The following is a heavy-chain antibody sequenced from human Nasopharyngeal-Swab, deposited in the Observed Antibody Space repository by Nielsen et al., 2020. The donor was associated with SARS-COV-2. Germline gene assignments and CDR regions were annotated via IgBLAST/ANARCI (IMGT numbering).Heavy chain of an antibody. Sequence: SVKVSCKASGGTFSSYAISWVRQAPGQGLEWMGGIIPIFGTANYAQKFQGRVTITADESTSTAYMELSSLRSEDTAVYYCARGGYSYGYSQWDDAFDIWGQGTMVTVSS. CDR2: IIPIFGTA. J-gene: IGHJ3*02. CDR1: GGTFSSYA. V-gene: IGHV1-69*13. D-gene: IGHD5-18*01. CDR3: ARGGYSYGYSQWDDAFDI.